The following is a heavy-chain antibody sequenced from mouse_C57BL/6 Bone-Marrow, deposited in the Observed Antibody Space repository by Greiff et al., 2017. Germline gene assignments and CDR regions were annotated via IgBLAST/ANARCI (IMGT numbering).Heavy chain of an antibody. CDR1: GYTFTSYW. CDR3: ARSEDGYDGTLIAY. V-gene: IGHV1-53*01. CDR2: INPSNGGT. Sequence: VQLQQPGPELVKPGASVKLSCKASGYTFTSYWMHWVKQRPGQGLEWIGNINPSNGGTNYNEKFKSKATLTVDKSSSTAYMQLSSLTSEDSAVYDCARSEDGYDGTLIAYWCQGTLVTVSA. D-gene: IGHD2-2*01. J-gene: IGHJ3*01.